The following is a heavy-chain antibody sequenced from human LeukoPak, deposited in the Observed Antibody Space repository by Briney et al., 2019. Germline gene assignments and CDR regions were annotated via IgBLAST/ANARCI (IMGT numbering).Heavy chain of an antibody. CDR2: IYKGGST. D-gene: IGHD6-19*01. V-gene: IGHV3-66*01. CDR3: ARASRWLAFDD. Sequence: PGGSLRLSCAASGFSVSSNYMAWVRQAPGKGLEWVSVIYKGGSTKYGDSVKDRFTISRDNSKNTLHLQMNSLRAEDTALYYCARASRWLAFDDWGQGALVTVSS. CDR1: GFSVSSNY. J-gene: IGHJ4*02.